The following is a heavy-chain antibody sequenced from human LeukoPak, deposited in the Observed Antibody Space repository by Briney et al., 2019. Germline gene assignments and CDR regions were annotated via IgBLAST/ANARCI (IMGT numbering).Heavy chain of an antibody. J-gene: IGHJ4*02. V-gene: IGHV3-23*01. CDR2: ISGSGGST. Sequence: GGSLRLSCAASGFTFSSYAMSWVRQAPGKGLEWVSAISGSGGSTYYADSVKSRFTISRDNSKNTLYLQMNSLRAEDTAVYYCATGGIAAAVLDYWGQGTLVTVSS. CDR3: ATGGIAAAVLDY. CDR1: GFTFSSYA. D-gene: IGHD6-13*01.